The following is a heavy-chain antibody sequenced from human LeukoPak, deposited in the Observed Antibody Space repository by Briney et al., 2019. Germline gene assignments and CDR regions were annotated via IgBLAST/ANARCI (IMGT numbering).Heavy chain of an antibody. J-gene: IGHJ4*02. V-gene: IGHV4-39*01. Sequence: SETLSLTCTVSGGSISSSSCYWGWIRQPPGKGLEWIGSIYYSGSTYYNPSLKSRVTISVDTSKNQFSLKLSSVTAADTAVYYCQSRYLEWLLEYWGRGTLVTVSS. CDR1: GGSISSSSCY. CDR3: QSRYLEWLLEY. CDR2: IYYSGST. D-gene: IGHD3-3*01.